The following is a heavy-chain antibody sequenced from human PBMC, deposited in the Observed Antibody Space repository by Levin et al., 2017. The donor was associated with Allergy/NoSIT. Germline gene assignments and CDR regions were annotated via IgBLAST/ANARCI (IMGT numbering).Heavy chain of an antibody. Sequence: GGSLRLSCAASGFTFSSYGMHWVRQAPGKGLEWVAVISYDGSNKYYADSVKGRFTISRDNSKNTLYLQMNSLRAEDTAVYYCAKGRRWLQLHGCFDYWGQGTLVTVSS. CDR3: AKGRRWLQLHGCFDY. J-gene: IGHJ4*02. D-gene: IGHD5-24*01. V-gene: IGHV3-30*18. CDR1: GFTFSSYG. CDR2: ISYDGSNK.